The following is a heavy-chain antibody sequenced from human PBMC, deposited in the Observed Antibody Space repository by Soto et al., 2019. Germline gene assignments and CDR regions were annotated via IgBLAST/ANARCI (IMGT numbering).Heavy chain of an antibody. CDR1: GFTVSNNY. V-gene: IGHV3-23*01. D-gene: IGHD3-10*01. CDR3: ATDTMVRGAYDY. CDR2: ISGSGGST. Sequence: GGSLRLSCAASGFTVSNNYMSWVRQAPGKGLEWVSAISGSGGSTYYADSVKGRFTISRDNSKNTLYLQMNSLRAEDTAVYYCATDTMVRGAYDYWGQGTLVTVSS. J-gene: IGHJ4*02.